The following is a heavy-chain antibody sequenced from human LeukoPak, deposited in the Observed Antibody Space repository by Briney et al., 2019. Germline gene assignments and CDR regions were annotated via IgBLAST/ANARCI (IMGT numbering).Heavy chain of an antibody. Sequence: ASVKVSCKSSGYTFTSYGIRWVRQAPGQGLAWMGWISAYNGNTNYAQKLHGRVTMTTDTSTSTAYMELRSLRSDDTAVYYCVRVSADILTGASYYYYGMDVWGQGTTVTVSS. CDR1: GYTFTSYG. V-gene: IGHV1-18*01. CDR2: ISAYNGNT. J-gene: IGHJ6*02. CDR3: VRVSADILTGASYYYYGMDV. D-gene: IGHD3-9*01.